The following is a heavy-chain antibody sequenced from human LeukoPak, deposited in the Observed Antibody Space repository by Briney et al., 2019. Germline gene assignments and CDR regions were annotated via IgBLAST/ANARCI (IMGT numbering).Heavy chain of an antibody. J-gene: IGHJ4*02. V-gene: IGHV3-7*02. CDR3: AASITMFDY. D-gene: IGHD3-10*01. Sequence: PGGSLRLSCAASGFTFSRYWMSCVRQAPGKGLEWVVNIKEDGTVKYYVESVKGRFTISRDNAKNSLYLQMNSLRAEDTAVYYCAASITMFDYWGQGTLVTVSS. CDR1: GFTFSRYW. CDR2: IKEDGTVK.